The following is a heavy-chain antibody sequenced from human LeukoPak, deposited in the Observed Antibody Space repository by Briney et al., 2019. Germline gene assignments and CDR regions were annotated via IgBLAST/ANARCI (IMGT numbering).Heavy chain of an antibody. D-gene: IGHD2-15*01. CDR2: ISSASSYT. Sequence: PGGSLRLSCAASGFTFSSYAMSWVRQAPGKGLEWVSYISSASSYTSYADSVKGRFTISRDNAKNSLYLQMNSLRGEGTAVYYCARGRYCSGGRCYSDFDYWGQGTLVTVFS. CDR1: GFTFSSYA. J-gene: IGHJ4*02. V-gene: IGHV3-21*05. CDR3: ARGRYCSGGRCYSDFDY.